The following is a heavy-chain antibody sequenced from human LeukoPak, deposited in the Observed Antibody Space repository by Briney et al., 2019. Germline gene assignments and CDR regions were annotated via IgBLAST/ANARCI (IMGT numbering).Heavy chain of an antibody. J-gene: IGHJ4*02. CDR3: AKDAPGLPRLRGYFDY. D-gene: IGHD3/OR15-3a*01. Sequence: GGSLRLSCAASGFTFSSYGMSWVRQAPGKGLEWVSAISGSGGSTYYADSVKGRFTTSRDNSKNTLYLQMNSLRAEDTAVYYCAKDAPGLPRLRGYFDYWGQGTLVTVSS. CDR2: ISGSGGST. CDR1: GFTFSSYG. V-gene: IGHV3-23*01.